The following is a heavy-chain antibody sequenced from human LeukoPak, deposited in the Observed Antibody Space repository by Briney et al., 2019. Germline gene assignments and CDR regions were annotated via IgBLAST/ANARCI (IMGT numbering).Heavy chain of an antibody. CDR1: GGSLSGYY. Sequence: SETLSLTCAVYGGSLSGYYWSWIRQPPGKGLEWIGEINHSGSTNYNPSLKSRVTISVDTSKNQFSLKLSSVTAADTAVYYCARFPFYVRSRWGMDVWGQGTTVTVSS. J-gene: IGHJ6*02. V-gene: IGHV4-34*01. CDR2: INHSGST. D-gene: IGHD2/OR15-2a*01. CDR3: ARFPFYVRSRWGMDV.